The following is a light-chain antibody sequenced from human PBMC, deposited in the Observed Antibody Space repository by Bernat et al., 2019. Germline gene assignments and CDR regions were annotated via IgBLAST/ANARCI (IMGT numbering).Light chain of an antibody. CDR2: AAS. Sequence: DVRLTQSPSSVFASVGDRVTITCRASQDIGYWLAWYQQRPGKAPQLVIYAASSLQSGVPSRFSGSRSGTDFTLTIRSLQPDDFATYYCQQANSFPITFGQGTRLQIQ. CDR3: QQANSFPIT. J-gene: IGKJ5*01. V-gene: IGKV1-12*01. CDR1: QDIGYW.